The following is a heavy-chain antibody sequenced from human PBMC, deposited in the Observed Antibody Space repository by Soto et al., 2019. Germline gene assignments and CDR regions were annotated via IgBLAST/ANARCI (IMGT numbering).Heavy chain of an antibody. J-gene: IGHJ4*02. V-gene: IGHV3-30*18. CDR2: IASDGKDK. Sequence: VAVIASDGKDKRYADSVKGRFTISRDNSKNTVYLQMNSLRGEDTAVYYCAKDGAIAAADYFFDYWGQGSLVTVSS. D-gene: IGHD6-13*01. CDR3: AKDGAIAAADYFFDY.